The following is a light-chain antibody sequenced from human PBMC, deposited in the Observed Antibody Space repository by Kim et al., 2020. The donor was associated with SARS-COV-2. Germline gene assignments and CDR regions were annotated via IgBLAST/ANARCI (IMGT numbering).Light chain of an antibody. CDR1: RNIDTY. CDR2: AAS. V-gene: IGKV3-11*01. CDR3: QQRNSWPPAVT. J-gene: IGKJ4*01. Sequence: PCDGATLSCRASRNIDTYLAWYQQTPGQAPRLLVYAASNRATGVPDRFRGSGSGAYFTLTISSLEPEDFSIYYCQQRNSWPPAVTFGGGTKVDIK.